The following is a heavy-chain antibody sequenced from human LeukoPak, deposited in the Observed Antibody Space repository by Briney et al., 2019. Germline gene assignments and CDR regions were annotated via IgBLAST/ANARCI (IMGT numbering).Heavy chain of an antibody. D-gene: IGHD3-10*01. CDR3: ASLYGSGRPPYYYYMGV. J-gene: IGHJ6*03. CDR1: GYTFTGYY. CDR2: IIPIFGTA. Sequence: ASVKVSCKASGYTFTGYYMHWVRQAPGQGLEWMGGIIPIFGTANYAQKFQGRVTITADKSTSTAYMELSSLRSEDTAVYYCASLYGSGRPPYYYYMGVWGKGTTVTVSS. V-gene: IGHV1-69*06.